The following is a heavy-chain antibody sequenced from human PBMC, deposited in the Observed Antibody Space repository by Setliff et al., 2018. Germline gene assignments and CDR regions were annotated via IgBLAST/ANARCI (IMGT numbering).Heavy chain of an antibody. V-gene: IGHV4-61*02. Sequence: PSETLSLTCTVSGGSISSRSFYWSWIRQPAGKRLEWIGRMYTGGSTIYNPSLKSRVTISLDTSKDQFSLTLSSVTAADAAVYYCASSYYDYLWGSYRYFYWGQGTLVTVSS. D-gene: IGHD3-16*02. J-gene: IGHJ4*02. CDR1: GGSISSRSFY. CDR3: ASSYYDYLWGSYRYFY. CDR2: MYTGGST.